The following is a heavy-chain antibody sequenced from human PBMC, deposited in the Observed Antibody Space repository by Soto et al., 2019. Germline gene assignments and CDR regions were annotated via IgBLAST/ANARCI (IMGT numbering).Heavy chain of an antibody. J-gene: IGHJ4*02. Sequence: EVQLLESGGDLVQPGGSLRLSCAASGFTFTHYLMTWVRQAPGKGLEWVASIDKSGGDTYYADSVKGRFTISRDHSKNTLYLQKNGLRAEETALYYCAKDTYSRSWYFWGQGTLVTVSS. CDR3: AKDTYSRSWYF. CDR1: GFTFTHYL. CDR2: IDKSGGDT. D-gene: IGHD2-2*01. V-gene: IGHV3-23*05.